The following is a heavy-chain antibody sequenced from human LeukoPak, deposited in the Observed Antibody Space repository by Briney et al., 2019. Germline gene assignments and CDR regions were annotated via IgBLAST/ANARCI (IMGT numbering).Heavy chain of an antibody. CDR3: AREMGSGWYVFGY. J-gene: IGHJ4*02. Sequence: ASVKVSCKASGGTFSSYAISWVRQAPGQGLEWMGRIIPILGIANYAQKFQGRVTITADKSTSTAYMELSSLRSEDTAVYYCAREMGSGWYVFGYWGQGTLVTVSS. V-gene: IGHV1-69*04. D-gene: IGHD6-19*01. CDR2: IIPILGIA. CDR1: GGTFSSYA.